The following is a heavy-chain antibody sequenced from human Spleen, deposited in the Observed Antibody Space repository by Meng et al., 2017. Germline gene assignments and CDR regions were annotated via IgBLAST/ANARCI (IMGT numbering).Heavy chain of an antibody. D-gene: IGHD3-22*01. CDR2: IYYSGST. CDR1: GGSISSYY. V-gene: IGHV4-59*01. Sequence: GSLRLSCTVSGGSISSYYWSWIRQPPGKGLEWIGYIYYSGSTNYNPSLKSRVTISVDTSKNQFSLKLSSVTAADTAVYYCARDSSGSIAYYYGMDVWGQGTTVTVSS. J-gene: IGHJ6*02. CDR3: ARDSSGSIAYYYGMDV.